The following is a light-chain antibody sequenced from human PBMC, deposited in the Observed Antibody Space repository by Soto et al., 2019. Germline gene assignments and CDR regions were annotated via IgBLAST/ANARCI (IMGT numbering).Light chain of an antibody. CDR3: SSYAGSNIFV. CDR1: SSDVGGYNF. J-gene: IGLJ1*01. V-gene: IGLV2-8*01. CDR2: EVS. Sequence: QSALTQPPSASGSPGQSVTISCTGTSSDVGGYNFVAWYQQHPGKAPKLMISEVSKRPSGVPDRLSGSKSGNTASLTVSGLQAEDEADYYCSSYAGSNIFVFGTGTKVTVL.